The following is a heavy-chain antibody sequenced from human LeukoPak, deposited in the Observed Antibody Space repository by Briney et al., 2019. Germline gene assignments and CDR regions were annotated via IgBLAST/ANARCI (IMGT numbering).Heavy chain of an antibody. CDR1: GFTFSSYA. J-gene: IGHJ4*02. D-gene: IGHD4-11*01. CDR2: ISRDSNYI. CDR3: ARGLTYSDY. Sequence: GGSLRLSCAASGFTFSSYAMSWVRQAPGKGLEWVSSISRDSNYIYYADSVKGRFTISRDNAKNSLYLQMNSLRAEDTAVYYCARGLTYSDYWGQGTLVTVSS. V-gene: IGHV3-21*01.